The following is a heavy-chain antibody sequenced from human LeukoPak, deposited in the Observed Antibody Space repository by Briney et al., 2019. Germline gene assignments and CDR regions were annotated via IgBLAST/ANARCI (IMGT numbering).Heavy chain of an antibody. CDR3: AKGSSSGSFRGMDV. CDR1: GLTVRNYY. Sequence: GGSLRLSCAASGLTVRNYYMSWVRQAPGKGLEWVSAISGSGGSTYYADSVKGRFTISRDNSKNTLYLQMNSLRAEDTAVYYCAKGSSSGSFRGMDVWGQGTTVTVSS. J-gene: IGHJ6*02. D-gene: IGHD6-19*01. CDR2: ISGSGGST. V-gene: IGHV3-23*01.